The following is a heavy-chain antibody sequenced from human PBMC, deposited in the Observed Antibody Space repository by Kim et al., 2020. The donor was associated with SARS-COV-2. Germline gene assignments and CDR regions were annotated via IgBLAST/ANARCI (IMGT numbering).Heavy chain of an antibody. D-gene: IGHD1-1*01. Sequence: SETLSLTCTVSGGSISSYYWSWIRQPPGKGLEWIGYIYYSGSTNYNPSLKSRVTISVDTSKNQFSLKLSSVTAADTAVYYCASTGTCYGMDVWGQGTTVTVSS. V-gene: IGHV4-59*08. CDR1: GGSISSYY. J-gene: IGHJ6*02. CDR2: IYYSGST. CDR3: ASTGTCYGMDV.